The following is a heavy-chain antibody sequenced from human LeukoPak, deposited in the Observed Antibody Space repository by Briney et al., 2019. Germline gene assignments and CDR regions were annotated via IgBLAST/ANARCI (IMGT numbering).Heavy chain of an antibody. CDR2: IKSKTDGGTT. V-gene: IGHV3-15*01. J-gene: IGHJ4*02. CDR1: GFTFSNAW. Sequence: GGSLRLSCAASGFTFSNAWMSRVRQAPGKGLEWVGRIKSKTDGGTTDYAAPVKGRFTILSDDSKNTLYLQMNSLKTEDTAVYYCTTDGRSGWPSRRFDYWGQGTLVTVSS. D-gene: IGHD6-19*01. CDR3: TTDGRSGWPSRRFDY.